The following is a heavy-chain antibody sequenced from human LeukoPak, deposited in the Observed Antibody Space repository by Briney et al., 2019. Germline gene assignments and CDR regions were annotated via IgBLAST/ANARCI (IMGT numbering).Heavy chain of an antibody. V-gene: IGHV3-53*01. CDR1: GFTVSSDY. Sequence: GGSLRLSCAASGFTVSSDYMSWVRQAPGKGLEWVSVIYSGSSTYYADSVRGRFTISRDNSKNTLYLQMNSLRAEDTAVYYCASLYGSGSYSHWGQGTLVTVSS. CDR3: ASLYGSGSYSH. CDR2: IYSGSST. J-gene: IGHJ4*02. D-gene: IGHD3-10*01.